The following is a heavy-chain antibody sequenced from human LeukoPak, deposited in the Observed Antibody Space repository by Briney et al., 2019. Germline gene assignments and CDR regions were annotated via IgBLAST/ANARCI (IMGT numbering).Heavy chain of an antibody. Sequence: PGGSLRLSCAASGFTVSSNYMSWVRQAPGKGLKWVSVIYSGGSTYYADSVKGRFTISRDNSKNTLYLQMNSLRAEDMAVYYCAGDPSIAVAGHQDYWGQGTLVTVSS. V-gene: IGHV3-66*01. J-gene: IGHJ4*02. CDR3: AGDPSIAVAGHQDY. CDR1: GFTVSSNY. CDR2: IYSGGST. D-gene: IGHD6-19*01.